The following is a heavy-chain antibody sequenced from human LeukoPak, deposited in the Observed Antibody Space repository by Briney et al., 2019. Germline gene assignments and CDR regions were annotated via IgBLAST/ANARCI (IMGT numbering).Heavy chain of an antibody. V-gene: IGHV3-66*01. D-gene: IGHD5-12*01. CDR3: AKGSSGYDYYFDY. CDR2: INSGGST. J-gene: IGHJ4*02. Sequence: GGSLRLSCAASGFTVSSNYMSWVRQAPGKGLEWVSVINSGGSTYYADSVKGRFTISRDNSKNTLYLQMNSLRAEDTAVYYCAKGSSGYDYYFDYWGQGTLVTVSS. CDR1: GFTVSSNY.